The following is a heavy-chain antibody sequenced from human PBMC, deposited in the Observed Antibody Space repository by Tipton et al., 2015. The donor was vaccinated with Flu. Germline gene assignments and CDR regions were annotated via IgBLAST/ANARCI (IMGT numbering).Heavy chain of an antibody. V-gene: IGHV4-59*12. Sequence: TLSLTCTVSGGSIGSFYWNWIRQPPGKGLEWIGYIYNNGYTKYNPSLESRVSISVDTPKKQFSLQLTSVTAADTAVYYCARDPSLGMPDYFDYWGRGILVTASS. CDR3: ARDPSLGMPDYFDY. J-gene: IGHJ4*02. CDR2: IYNNGYT. CDR1: GGSIGSFY. D-gene: IGHD2-2*01.